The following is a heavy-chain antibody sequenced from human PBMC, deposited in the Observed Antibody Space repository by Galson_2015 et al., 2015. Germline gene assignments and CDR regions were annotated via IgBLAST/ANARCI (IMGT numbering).Heavy chain of an antibody. J-gene: IGHJ4*02. CDR1: GFTFSSYA. D-gene: IGHD3-10*01. Sequence: SLRLSCAASGFTFSSYAMSWVRQAPGKGLEWVSAISGSGGSTYYADSVKGRFTISRDNSKNTLYLQMNSLRAEDTAVYYCAKKDRVVTMVHFGDPGYWGQGTLVTVSS. V-gene: IGHV3-23*01. CDR3: AKKDRVVTMVHFGDPGY. CDR2: ISGSGGST.